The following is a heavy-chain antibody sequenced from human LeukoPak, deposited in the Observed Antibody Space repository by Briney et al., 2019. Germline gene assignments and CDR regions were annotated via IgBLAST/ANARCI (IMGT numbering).Heavy chain of an antibody. CDR2: MNPNSGNT. J-gene: IGHJ3*02. Sequence: GASVKVSCKASGYTFTSYDINWVRQATGQGLEWMGWMNPNSGNTGYAQKFQGRVTMTRNTSISTAYMELSSLRSEDTAVYYCARDLRRYCSGGSCLNDAFDIWGQGTMVTVSS. CDR3: ARDLRRYCSGGSCLNDAFDI. V-gene: IGHV1-8*01. CDR1: GYTFTSYD. D-gene: IGHD2-15*01.